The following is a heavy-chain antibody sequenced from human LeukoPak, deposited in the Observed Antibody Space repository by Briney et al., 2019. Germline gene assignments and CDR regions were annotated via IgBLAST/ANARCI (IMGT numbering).Heavy chain of an antibody. D-gene: IGHD2-2*01. CDR1: GGSISSGDYY. Sequence: SQTLFLTCTVSGGSISSGDYYWSWIRQPPGKGLEWIGYIYYSGSTYYNPSLKSRVTISVDTSKNQFSLKLSSVTAADTAVYYCARDLIVVVPAGMYYYYGMDVWGKGTTVTVSS. J-gene: IGHJ6*04. CDR3: ARDLIVVVPAGMYYYYGMDV. CDR2: IYYSGST. V-gene: IGHV4-30-4*01.